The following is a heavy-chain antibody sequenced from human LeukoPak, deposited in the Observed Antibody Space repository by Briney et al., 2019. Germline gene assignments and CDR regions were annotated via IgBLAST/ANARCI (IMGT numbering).Heavy chain of an antibody. V-gene: IGHV3-21*01. CDR1: GFTFSSYS. D-gene: IGHD2-21*02. CDR2: ISSSSSYI. J-gene: IGHJ4*02. CDR3: ARDQTAYCGGDCSIDY. Sequence: GGSLRLSCAASGFTFSSYSMNWVRQAPGKGLEWVSSISSSSSYIYYADSVKGRFTISRDNSKNTLYLQMNSLRAEDTAVYYCARDQTAYCGGDCSIDYWGQGTLVTVSS.